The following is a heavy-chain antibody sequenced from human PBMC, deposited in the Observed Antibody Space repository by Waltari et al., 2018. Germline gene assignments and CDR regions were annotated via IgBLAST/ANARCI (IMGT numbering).Heavy chain of an antibody. CDR2: IYYIGST. Sequence: QVQLQESGPGLVKPSETLSLTCTVSGDSITDSYWSWIRQPPGKGLEWIGYIYYIGSTKYNPSRKTRVTISVDTSKNQFSLQLTSVTAADTAVYYCARGMGATYYFDYWGQGTLVTVSS. D-gene: IGHD1-26*01. CDR1: GDSITDSY. V-gene: IGHV4-59*01. CDR3: ARGMGATYYFDY. J-gene: IGHJ4*02.